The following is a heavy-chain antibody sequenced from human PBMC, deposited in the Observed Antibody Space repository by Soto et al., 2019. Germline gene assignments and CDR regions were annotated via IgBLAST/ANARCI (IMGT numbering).Heavy chain of an antibody. J-gene: IGHJ6*02. V-gene: IGHV3-9*01. CDR1: GFSFDDYA. CDR2: ISWNSGTI. D-gene: IGHD2-8*02. CDR3: AKSTGGTANGMGV. Sequence: EVQVVESGGGLVQPGRSLRLSCAASGFSFDDYAMHWVRQAPGKGLEWFSGISWNSGTIGYADSVKGRVTISRDNAKNSLYLQMNSLRAEDTALYYCAKSTGGTANGMGVWGQGTTVTVSS.